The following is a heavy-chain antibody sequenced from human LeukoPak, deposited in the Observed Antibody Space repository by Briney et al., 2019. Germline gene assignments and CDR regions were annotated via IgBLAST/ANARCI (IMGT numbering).Heavy chain of an antibody. CDR2: ISYSGST. D-gene: IGHD3-16*01. V-gene: IGHV4-59*11. J-gene: IGHJ4*01. CDR1: GGSLSGHY. CDR3: ARVGRGDHTWGSYYYDH. Sequence: ASETLSLTCTVSGGSLSGHYWSWIRQPPGKGLEWIGYISYSGSTNYNPSLKSRVTISVDTSKNQFSLKLSSVTAADTAVYYCARVGRGDHTWGSYYYDHWGHGTLVTVSS.